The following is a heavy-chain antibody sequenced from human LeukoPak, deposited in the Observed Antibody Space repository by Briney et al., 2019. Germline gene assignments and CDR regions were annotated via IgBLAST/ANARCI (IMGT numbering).Heavy chain of an antibody. J-gene: IGHJ6*03. CDR1: GYTFTSYG. D-gene: IGHD2-15*01. CDR3: ARGRLRVVARNYYYYYMDV. CDR2: ISAYNGNT. V-gene: IGHV1-18*01. Sequence: ASVKVSCKASGYTFTSYGISWVRQAPGQGLEWMGWISAYNGNTNYAQKFQGRVTITRNTSISTAYMELSSLRSEDTAVYYCARGRLRVVARNYYYYYMDVWGKGTTVTVSS.